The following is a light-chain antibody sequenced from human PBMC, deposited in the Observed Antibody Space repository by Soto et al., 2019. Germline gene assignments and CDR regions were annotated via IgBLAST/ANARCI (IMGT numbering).Light chain of an antibody. CDR3: QQYGSLPWT. J-gene: IGKJ1*01. CDR1: QSLSFN. Sequence: EIVLTHSPCTTSLSPRERSTLSCRASQSLSFNLAWYQQIPGQAPRPLIDGASSRVPGIPDRFSGSGAWTDCTLTSSRLEPEDFAVYYCQQYGSLPWTFGQGTKVDIK. CDR2: GAS. V-gene: IGKV3-20*01.